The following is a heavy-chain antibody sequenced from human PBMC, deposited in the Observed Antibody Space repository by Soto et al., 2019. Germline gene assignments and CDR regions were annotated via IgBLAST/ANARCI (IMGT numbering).Heavy chain of an antibody. Sequence: GSTNYNPSLTSRVTISVDTSKNQFSLKLSSVTAADTAVYYRARASGDTTPFDYWGQGTLVTVSS. D-gene: IGHD1-26*01. CDR3: ARASGDTTPFDY. J-gene: IGHJ4*02. CDR2: GST. V-gene: IGHV4-59*01.